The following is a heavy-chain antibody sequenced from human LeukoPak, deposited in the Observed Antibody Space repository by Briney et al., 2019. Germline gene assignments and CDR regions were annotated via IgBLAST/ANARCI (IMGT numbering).Heavy chain of an antibody. Sequence: SETLSLTCTVSGASIRSYYWSWIRQPPGKGLECIGYIYYTGSTNYNYNPSLKRRVTISVDTSKNQFSLKLSSVTAADTAVYYCARHGPRRDGYNYDYWGPGTLVTVSS. CDR3: ARHGPRRDGYNYDY. J-gene: IGHJ4*02. V-gene: IGHV4-59*08. D-gene: IGHD5-24*01. CDR2: IYYTGSTNY. CDR1: GASIRSYY.